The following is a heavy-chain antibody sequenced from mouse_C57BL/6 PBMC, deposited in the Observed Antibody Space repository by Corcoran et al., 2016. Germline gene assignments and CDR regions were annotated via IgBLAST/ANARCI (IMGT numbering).Heavy chain of an antibody. D-gene: IGHD1-1*01. Sequence: QIQLVQSGPELKKPGETVKISCKASGYTFTTYGMSWVKQAPGKGLKWMGWINTYSGVPTYADDFKGRFAFSLETSASTAYLQINNLKNEDTATYFCARESPLQLRTGVWFAYWGQGTLVTVSA. V-gene: IGHV9-3*01. CDR1: GYTFTTYG. CDR2: INTYSGVP. J-gene: IGHJ3*01. CDR3: ARESPLQLRTGVWFAY.